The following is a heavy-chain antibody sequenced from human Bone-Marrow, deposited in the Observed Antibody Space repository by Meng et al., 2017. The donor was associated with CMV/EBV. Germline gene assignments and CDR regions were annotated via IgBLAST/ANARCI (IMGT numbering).Heavy chain of an antibody. CDR3: VRHIIVVPARGYGVDV. CDR2: INDSGST. V-gene: IGHV4-38-2*01. Sequence: GSLRLSCRVSGHSITSDYFWGWVRQPPGKGLEWIGINDSGSTYYNPSLKSRVAISVDTSGTQFSLTLTSVTAADTAVYYCVRHIIVVPARGYGVDVWGQGTTVTVSS. D-gene: IGHD2-2*01. J-gene: IGHJ6*02. CDR1: GHSITSDYF.